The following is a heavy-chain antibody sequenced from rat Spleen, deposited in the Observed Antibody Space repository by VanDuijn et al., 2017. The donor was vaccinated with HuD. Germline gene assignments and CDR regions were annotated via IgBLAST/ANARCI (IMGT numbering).Heavy chain of an antibody. J-gene: IGHJ2*01. D-gene: IGHD1-11*01. V-gene: IGHV5-19*01. CDR1: GFTFSNYG. Sequence: EVQLVESGGGLVQPGRSMKLSCAASGFTFSNYGVHWIRQAPTKGLEWVASISPSGGSTYYRDSVKGRFTISRDNAENTVYLQMDSLRSEDTATYYCARHTPFNYGTVGDYWGQGVMVTVSS. CDR2: ISPSGGST. CDR3: ARHTPFNYGTVGDY.